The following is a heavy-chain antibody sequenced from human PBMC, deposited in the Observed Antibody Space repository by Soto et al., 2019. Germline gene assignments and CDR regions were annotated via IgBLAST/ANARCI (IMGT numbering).Heavy chain of an antibody. D-gene: IGHD6-6*01. CDR2: ISWNSGSI. V-gene: IGHV3-9*01. CDR3: AKGLGYSSSSERIVDY. Sequence: GGSLRLSCAASGFTFDDYAMHWVRQAPGKGLEWVSGISWNSGSIGYADSVKGRFTISRDNAKNSLYLQMNSLRAEDTALYYCAKGLGYSSSSERIVDYWGQGTLVTVSS. J-gene: IGHJ4*02. CDR1: GFTFDDYA.